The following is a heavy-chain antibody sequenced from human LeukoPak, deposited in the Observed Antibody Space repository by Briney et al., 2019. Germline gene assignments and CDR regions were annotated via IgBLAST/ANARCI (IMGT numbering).Heavy chain of an antibody. V-gene: IGHV5-51*01. Sequence: ESLKISCKGSGYSFTNYWIGCVRHASGKALVCMGIIYPGDPETRYSPSFQGQVTISDDKSISTAYLQWSSLQASDAAMYYCARVDCSTTSCRFDPWGQGTLVTVSS. D-gene: IGHD2-2*01. CDR3: ARVDCSTTSCRFDP. CDR2: IYPGDPET. J-gene: IGHJ5*02. CDR1: GYSFTNYW.